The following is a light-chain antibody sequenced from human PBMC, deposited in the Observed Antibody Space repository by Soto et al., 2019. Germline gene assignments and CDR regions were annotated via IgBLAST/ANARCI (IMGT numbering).Light chain of an antibody. CDR2: STN. V-gene: IGLV1-44*01. Sequence: QSVATQPPPASWAPRERGTLSCSGRSSNTATNTVNWYQQLPGSAPQLLLYSTNQRPSGVPGRFSGSKSGTSASLAISGLQSDDEADYYCAAWDGSLNVVLFGGGTKVTVL. J-gene: IGLJ2*01. CDR3: AAWDGSLNVVL. CDR1: SSNTATNT.